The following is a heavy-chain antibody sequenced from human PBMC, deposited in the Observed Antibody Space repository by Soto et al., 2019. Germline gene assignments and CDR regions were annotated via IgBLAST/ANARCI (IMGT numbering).Heavy chain of an antibody. J-gene: IGHJ4*02. D-gene: IGHD3-9*01. CDR2: INPNSGGT. CDR3: ARAGDYDILTGYYTDPPFDY. CDR1: GYTFTGYY. Sequence: GASVKVSCKASGYTFTGYYMHWVRQAPGQGLEWMGWINPNSGGTNYAQKFQGWVTMTRDTSISTAYMELSRLRSDDTAVYYCARAGDYDILTGYYTDPPFDYWGQGTLVTVSS. V-gene: IGHV1-2*04.